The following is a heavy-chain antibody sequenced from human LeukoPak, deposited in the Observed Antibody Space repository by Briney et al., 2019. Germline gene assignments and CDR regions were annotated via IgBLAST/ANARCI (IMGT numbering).Heavy chain of an antibody. Sequence: GSLRLSCAASGFTFSNYWMAWVRQAPGKGLEWVANIKADGSEKYYVNSVEGRFTISRDNAQNSLYLQMSSLRAEDTAVYYCARHFIFGSGSSRTLVHYWGQGTLVIVSS. CDR2: IKADGSEK. CDR3: ARHFIFGSGSSRTLVHY. D-gene: IGHD3-3*02. J-gene: IGHJ4*02. V-gene: IGHV3-7*01. CDR1: GFTFSNYW.